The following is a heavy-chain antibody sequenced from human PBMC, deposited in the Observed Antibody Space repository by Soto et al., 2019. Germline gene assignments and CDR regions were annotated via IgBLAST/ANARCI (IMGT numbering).Heavy chain of an antibody. CDR1: GYTFTSYG. Sequence: QVQLVQSGAEVKKPGASVKVSCKASGYTFTSYGISWVRQAPGQGLEWMGWISAYNCNTNYAQKLQGRVTMTTDTSTSKAYMELRSLRSYDTAVYYCARVCSGGSCYSRLFDYWGQGTLVTVSS. CDR2: ISAYNCNT. V-gene: IGHV1-18*01. D-gene: IGHD2-15*01. J-gene: IGHJ4*02. CDR3: ARVCSGGSCYSRLFDY.